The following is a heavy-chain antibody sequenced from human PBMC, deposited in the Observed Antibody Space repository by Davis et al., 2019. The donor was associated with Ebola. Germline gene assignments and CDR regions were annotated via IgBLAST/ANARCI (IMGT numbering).Heavy chain of an antibody. CDR2: IHPNSGDT. V-gene: IGHV1-2*06. Sequence: AASVKVSCKASGGTFSSFAISWVRQAPGQGLEWMGRIHPNSGDTKNPQKFQGRVTMTWDTSITTAYMELSRLTSDDTAVYYCATSGMVVTVGYWGQGTLVTVSS. J-gene: IGHJ4*02. D-gene: IGHD2-21*02. CDR1: GGTFSSFA. CDR3: ATSGMVVTVGY.